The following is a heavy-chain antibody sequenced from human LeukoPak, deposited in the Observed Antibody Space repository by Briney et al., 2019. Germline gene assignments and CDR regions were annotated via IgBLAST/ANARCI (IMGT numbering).Heavy chain of an antibody. Sequence: GGSLRLSCAASGFTFSSYAMYWVRQAPEKGLEWVSGISGSGGSTYYADSVKGRFTISRDNCKNSLYLQMNSLRAEDTAVYYCAKDRGYSSSSASVFDYWGQGTLVTVSS. CDR1: GFTFSSYA. J-gene: IGHJ4*02. D-gene: IGHD6-6*01. V-gene: IGHV3-23*01. CDR2: ISGSGGST. CDR3: AKDRGYSSSSASVFDY.